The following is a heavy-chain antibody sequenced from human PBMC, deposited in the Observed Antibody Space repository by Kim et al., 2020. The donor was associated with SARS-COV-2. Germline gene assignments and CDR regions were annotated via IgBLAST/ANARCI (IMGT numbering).Heavy chain of an antibody. CDR3: TRDSDPDF. CDR2: GET. Sequence: GETNYAQKYKDRVSVTRDTSISTVYLEVSSLASDDTAVYYCTRDSDPDFWGQGTLVTVSS. V-gene: IGHV1-2*02. J-gene: IGHJ4*02.